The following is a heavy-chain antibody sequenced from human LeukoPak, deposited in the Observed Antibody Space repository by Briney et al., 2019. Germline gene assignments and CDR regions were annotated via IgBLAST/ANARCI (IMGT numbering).Heavy chain of an antibody. CDR1: GYTFTSYD. Sequence: ASVKVSCKASGYTFTSYDFNWVRQAPGQGLEWMGWMNPNSGNTGYAQKFQGRVTMTRNTSITTAYMELSSLRSEDTAAYYCARRKNYDSRVFQHWGQGTLVTVSS. D-gene: IGHD3-22*01. CDR2: MNPNSGNT. V-gene: IGHV1-8*01. CDR3: ARRKNYDSRVFQH. J-gene: IGHJ1*01.